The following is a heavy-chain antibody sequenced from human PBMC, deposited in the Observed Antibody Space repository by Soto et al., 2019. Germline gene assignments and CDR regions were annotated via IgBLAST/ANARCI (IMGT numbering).Heavy chain of an antibody. CDR3: ARDKAFEHYYYYMDV. J-gene: IGHJ6*03. V-gene: IGHV3-33*01. CDR1: GFTFSSYG. Sequence: PGGSLRLSCAASGFTFSSYGMHWVRQAPGKGLEWVAVIWYDGSNKYYADSVKGRFTISRDNSKNTLYLQMNSLRAEDTAVYYCARDKAFEHYYYYMDVWGKGTTVTVSS. CDR2: IWYDGSNK.